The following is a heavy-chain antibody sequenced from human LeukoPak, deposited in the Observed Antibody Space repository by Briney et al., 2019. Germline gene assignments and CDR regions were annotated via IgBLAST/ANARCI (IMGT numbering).Heavy chain of an antibody. D-gene: IGHD4-17*01. Sequence: ASEKVSCKVSGYTLTELSMHWVRQAPGKGLERNGGFDPEDGEIIYAQKFQGRVTINAQKFQGRVTMTEDTSTDTAYMEVSSLRSEDTAVYYCATVTTSNYYYGMDVWGKGTTVTVSS. CDR2: FDPEDGEI. V-gene: IGHV1-24*01. CDR1: GYTLTELS. CDR3: ATVTTSNYYYGMDV. J-gene: IGHJ6*04.